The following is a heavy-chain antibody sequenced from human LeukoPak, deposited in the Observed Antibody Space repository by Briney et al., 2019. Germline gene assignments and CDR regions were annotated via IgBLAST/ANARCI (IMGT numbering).Heavy chain of an antibody. CDR3: ARHRGDY. CDR2: IYYSGST. CDR1: GGSISSSSYY. J-gene: IGHJ4*02. Sequence: SETLSLTCTVSGGSISSSSYYWGWIRQPPGKGLEWIGSIYYSGSTYYNPSLKSRVTISVDTSKNQFSLKLSSVTAADTAVYYCARHRGDYWGQGTLVTVSS. V-gene: IGHV4-39*01.